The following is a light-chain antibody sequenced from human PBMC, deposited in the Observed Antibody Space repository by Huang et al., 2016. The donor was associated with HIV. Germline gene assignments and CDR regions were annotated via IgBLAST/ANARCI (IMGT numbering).Light chain of an antibody. CDR2: DAS. V-gene: IGKV3-11*01. J-gene: IGKJ4*01. CDR1: QSIGDN. Sequence: IVLTQSPATLSFFPGQRVTPSCRASQSIGDNLAWYQHKPGQSPKLLIYDASHRATGIPDRFSGGGSGTDFTLTINSLEPEDFAVYYCQQRSDWLSFGGGTRV. CDR3: QQRSDWLS.